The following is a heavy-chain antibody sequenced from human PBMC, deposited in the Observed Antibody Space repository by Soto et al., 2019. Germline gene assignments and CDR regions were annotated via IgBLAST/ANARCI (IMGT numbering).Heavy chain of an antibody. CDR2: ISSSSSYI. CDR3: ARSLGYDILTGYYTDAFDI. V-gene: IGHV3-21*01. Sequence: GVSLRLSCAASGFTFSSYSMNWVRQAPGKGLEWVSSISSSSSYIYYADSVKGRFTISRDNAKNSLYLQMNSLRAEDTAVYYCARSLGYDILTGYYTDAFDIWGQGTMVTVSS. CDR1: GFTFSSYS. D-gene: IGHD3-9*01. J-gene: IGHJ3*02.